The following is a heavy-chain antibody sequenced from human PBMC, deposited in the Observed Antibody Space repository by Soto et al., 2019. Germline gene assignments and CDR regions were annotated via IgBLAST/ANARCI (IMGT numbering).Heavy chain of an antibody. D-gene: IGHD1-26*01. CDR1: GFTFSSYG. Sequence: GGSLRLSCAAAGFTFSSYGMHWVRQAPGKGLEWVVSLIYSGGTKYYADSLKGRFTISRDNSKSTMYLQMNSLRVEDTAVYYCARLRVVVATNEDYYYHGLDVWGQGTTVTVSS. CDR2: IYSGGTK. J-gene: IGHJ6*02. CDR3: ARLRVVVATNEDYYYHGLDV. V-gene: IGHV3-NL1*01.